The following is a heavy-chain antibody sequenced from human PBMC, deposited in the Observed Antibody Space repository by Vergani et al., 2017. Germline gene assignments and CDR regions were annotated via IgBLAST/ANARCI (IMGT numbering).Heavy chain of an antibody. CDR3: ARSYYDSSGYYFHY. J-gene: IGHJ4*02. CDR1: GGSFSGYY. Sequence: QVQLQQWGAGLLKPSETLSLTCAVYGGSFSGYYWSWIRQPPGKGLEWIGEINHSGSTNYNPSLKSRVTISVDTSKNQFSLKLRSVTAADTAVYYCARSYYDSSGYYFHYWGQGTLVTVSS. CDR2: INHSGST. D-gene: IGHD3-22*01. V-gene: IGHV4-34*01.